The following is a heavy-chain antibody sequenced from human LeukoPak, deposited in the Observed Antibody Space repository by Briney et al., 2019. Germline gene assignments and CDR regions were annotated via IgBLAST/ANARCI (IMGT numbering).Heavy chain of an antibody. J-gene: IGHJ3*01. V-gene: IGHV3-15*01. CDR2: MKSEARGATQ. D-gene: IGHD5-18*01. Sequence: PGGSLRLSCAASGSTLTNAWVSWVRQAPGEGLEWVGCMKSEARGATQGNAAFVKGRFIIYIDAPRNTRYLQMNSTETEDIALCYCATEGFTYGHHALGVWGQGTMVTVPS. CDR3: ATEGFTYGHHALGV. CDR1: GSTLTNAW.